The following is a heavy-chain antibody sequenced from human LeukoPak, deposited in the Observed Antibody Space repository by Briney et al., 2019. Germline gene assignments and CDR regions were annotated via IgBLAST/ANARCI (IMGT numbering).Heavy chain of an antibody. CDR1: GYTFTGYY. CDR2: INPNSGGT. CDR3: ARAAFYCTNGVCYLSWFDP. D-gene: IGHD2-8*01. Sequence: ASVKVSCKASGYTFTGYYMHWVRQAPGQGLEWIGWINPNSGGTNYAQKFQGRVTMTRDTSISTAYMEPSRLRSDDTAVYYCARAAFYCTNGVCYLSWFDPWGQGTLVTVSS. V-gene: IGHV1-2*02. J-gene: IGHJ5*02.